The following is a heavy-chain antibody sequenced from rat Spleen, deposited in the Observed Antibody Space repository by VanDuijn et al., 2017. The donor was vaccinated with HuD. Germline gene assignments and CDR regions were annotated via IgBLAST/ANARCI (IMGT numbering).Heavy chain of an antibody. J-gene: IGHJ2*01. CDR1: GFTFSNYG. CDR2: ISSNSGTI. Sequence: EVQLVESGGGLVQPGRSLKLSCVASGFTFSNYGMNWIRQTPGKGLEWIASISSNSGTIFYADTVKGRFTISREHAKNTLYLQLSSLRSDDPALYYWERSVYMSYYFFLLGDYWGPGFMGTVSS. CDR3: ERSVYMSYYFFLLGDY. D-gene: IGHD1-12*01. V-gene: IGHV5-34*01.